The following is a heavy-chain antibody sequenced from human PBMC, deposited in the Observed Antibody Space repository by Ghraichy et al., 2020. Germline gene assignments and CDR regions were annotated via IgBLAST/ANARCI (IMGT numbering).Heavy chain of an antibody. CDR2: IYTSGST. V-gene: IGHV4-4*07. J-gene: IGHJ6*02. CDR1: GGSISSYY. D-gene: IGHD6-13*01. CDR3: ARGHLYSPLLGYYGMDV. Sequence: SETLSLTCTVSGGSISSYYWSWIRQPAGKGLERIGRIYTSGSTNYNPSLKSRVTMSVDTSKNQFSLKLSSVTAADTAVYYCARGHLYSPLLGYYGMDVWGQGTTATVS.